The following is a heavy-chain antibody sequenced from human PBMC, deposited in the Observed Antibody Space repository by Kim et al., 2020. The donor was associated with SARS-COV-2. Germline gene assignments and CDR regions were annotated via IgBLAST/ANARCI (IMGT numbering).Heavy chain of an antibody. J-gene: IGHJ4*02. Sequence: KGRFTISRDKSKNTLYLQMNSLRAEDTAVYYCAKRNPTYYYDSSGTKTDYWGQGTLVTVSS. V-gene: IGHV3-23*01. D-gene: IGHD3-22*01. CDR3: AKRNPTYYYDSSGTKTDY.